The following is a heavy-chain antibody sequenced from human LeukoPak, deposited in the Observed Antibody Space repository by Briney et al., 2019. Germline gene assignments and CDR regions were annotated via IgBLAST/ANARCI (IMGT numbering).Heavy chain of an antibody. V-gene: IGHV3-7*01. CDR3: ARPSLNSGSYFDY. CDR1: GFTFNNYG. CDR2: IKQDESEK. J-gene: IGHJ4*02. Sequence: GGTLRLSCGASGFTFNNYGMNWVRQTPEKGLEWVANIKQDESEKYYVDSVKGRFTISRDNARNSLYLQMNSLRAEDTAVYYCARPSLNSGSYFDYWGQGILVTVSS. D-gene: IGHD1-26*01.